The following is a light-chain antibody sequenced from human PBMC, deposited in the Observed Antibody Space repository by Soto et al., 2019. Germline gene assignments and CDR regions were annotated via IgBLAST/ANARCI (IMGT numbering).Light chain of an antibody. V-gene: IGKV3-20*01. Sequence: ENVLAQSPGTLSLSPGERATLSCRASQSVSSGYLAWYQQKPGQAPRLLIYGASSRATGIPVRFSGSGSGTDFTLTISRLEPEDSAVYFCQQYGQSPFTFGPGTKVDIK. J-gene: IGKJ3*01. CDR3: QQYGQSPFT. CDR1: QSVSSGY. CDR2: GAS.